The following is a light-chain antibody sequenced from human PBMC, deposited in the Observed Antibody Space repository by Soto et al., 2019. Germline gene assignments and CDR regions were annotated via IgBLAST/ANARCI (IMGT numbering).Light chain of an antibody. J-gene: IGKJ1*01. CDR3: LQDFSYPRT. Sequence: DIQMTQSPSSLSASVGDRVTITCRASQSISSYLNWYQQKPGKAPKLLIYAASSLQSGVPSRFSGSGSGTDFTLTISSLQPDDFATYYCLQDFSYPRTFGQGTKVDIK. CDR2: AAS. CDR1: QSISSY. V-gene: IGKV1-39*01.